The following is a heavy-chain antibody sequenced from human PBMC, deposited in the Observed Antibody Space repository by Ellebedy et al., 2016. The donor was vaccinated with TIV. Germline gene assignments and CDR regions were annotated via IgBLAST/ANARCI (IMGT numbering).Heavy chain of an antibody. CDR2: IDHSGSA. J-gene: IGHJ5*02. CDR3: ARRDSSGYFDL. D-gene: IGHD3-22*01. CDR1: GGSFSGFQ. V-gene: IGHV4-34*01. Sequence: MPSETLSLTCAVYGGSFSGFQWSWIRQSPGKGLEWIGDIDHSGSANYNPSLRSRATLSVDRSNNQFSLTFDFVTAADTAVYFCARRDSSGYFDLWGQGALVTVSS.